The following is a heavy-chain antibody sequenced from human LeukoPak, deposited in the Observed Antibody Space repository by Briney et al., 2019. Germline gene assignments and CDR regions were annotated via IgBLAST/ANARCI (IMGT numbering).Heavy chain of an antibody. J-gene: IGHJ4*02. D-gene: IGHD1-1*01. CDR2: IYYSGST. CDR1: GGSISSYY. V-gene: IGHV4-59*01. CDR3: ARGTGSAYFDY. Sequence: SETLSLTCTVSGGSISSYYWSWIRQPPGKGLEWIGYIYYSGSTNYNPSLKSRVTISVDTSRNQFSLKLSSVTAADTAVYYCARGTGSAYFDYWGQGTLVTVSS.